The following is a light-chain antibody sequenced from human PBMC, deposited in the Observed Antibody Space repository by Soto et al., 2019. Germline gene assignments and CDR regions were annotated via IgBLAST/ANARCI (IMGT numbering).Light chain of an antibody. CDR1: SSDVGSYNY. Sequence: QSALTQPASVSGSPVQSITISCTGTSSDVGSYNYVSWYQQHPGRAPKVMIYEVSNRTSVFSNRFYGSKSGNTASLTISGLKDEDEADYYCSSLTASPTGLFGGGTKLTVL. CDR3: SSLTASPTGL. J-gene: IGLJ2*01. V-gene: IGLV2-14*01. CDR2: EVS.